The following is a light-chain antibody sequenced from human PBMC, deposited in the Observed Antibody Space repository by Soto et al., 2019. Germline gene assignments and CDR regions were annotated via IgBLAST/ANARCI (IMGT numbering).Light chain of an antibody. CDR1: QSISSW. J-gene: IGKJ2*01. CDR3: QQYHSYSYT. V-gene: IGKV1-5*03. CDR2: KAS. Sequence: DIQMTQSPSTLSASVGDRVTITCRASQSISSWLAWYQQKPGKAPNLLIYKASRLESGVPSRFSGSGSGTEFTLTISSLQPDDFAPYYCQQYHSYSYTFGQGTKLEIK.